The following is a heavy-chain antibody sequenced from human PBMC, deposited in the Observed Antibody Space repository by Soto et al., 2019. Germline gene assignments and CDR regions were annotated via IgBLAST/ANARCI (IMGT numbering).Heavy chain of an antibody. CDR1: GGSISSSSYY. CDR3: ASRTTYYYGSGSYPLPFDY. Sequence: PSETLSLTCTVSGGSISSSSYYWGWIRQPPGKGLEWIGSIYYSGSTYYNPSLKSRVTISVDTSKNQFSLKLSSVTAADTAVYYCASRTTYYYGSGSYPLPFDYWGQGTLVTVS. V-gene: IGHV4-39*01. J-gene: IGHJ4*02. CDR2: IYYSGST. D-gene: IGHD3-10*01.